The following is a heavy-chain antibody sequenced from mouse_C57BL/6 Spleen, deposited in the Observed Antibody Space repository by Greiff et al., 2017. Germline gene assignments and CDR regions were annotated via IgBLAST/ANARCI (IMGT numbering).Heavy chain of an antibody. D-gene: IGHD1-1*01. V-gene: IGHV2-9*01. CDR2: IWGGGST. CDR1: GFSLTSYG. J-gene: IGHJ4*01. CDR3: AKHVYYGSSYVYAMDY. Sequence: VKLVESGPGLVAPSQSLSITCTVSGFSLTSYGVDWVRQPPGKGLEWLGVIWGGGSTNYNSALMSRLSISTDNSTNQVFLNMHSLPPAGTAMYYCAKHVYYGSSYVYAMDYWGQGTSVTVSS.